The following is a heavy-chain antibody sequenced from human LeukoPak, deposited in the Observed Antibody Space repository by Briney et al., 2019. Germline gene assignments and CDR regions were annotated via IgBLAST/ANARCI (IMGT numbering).Heavy chain of an antibody. V-gene: IGHV4-34*01. D-gene: IGHD2-2*02. CDR2: INHSGST. CDR1: GGSLSGYY. CDR3: ASRRCSSTSCYIDY. Sequence: SETLSLTRAVYGGSLSGYYWSWIRQPPGKGLEWIGEINHSGSTNYNPSLKSRVTISVDTSKNQFSLKLSSVTAADTAVYYCASRRCSSTSCYIDYWGQGTLVTVSS. J-gene: IGHJ4*02.